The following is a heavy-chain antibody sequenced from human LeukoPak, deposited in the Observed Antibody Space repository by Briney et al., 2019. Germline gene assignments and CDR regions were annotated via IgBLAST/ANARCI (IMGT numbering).Heavy chain of an antibody. J-gene: IGHJ5*02. CDR1: GGSISSSNW. V-gene: IGHV4-4*02. CDR3: ATGMPPHNWFDP. Sequence: SETLSLTCAVSGGSISSSNWWSWVRQPPEKGLEWIGEIYHSGSTNYNPSLKSRVTISVDKSKNQFSLKLSSVTAADTAVYYCATGMPPHNWFDPWGQGTLVTVSS. D-gene: IGHD2-2*01. CDR2: IYHSGST.